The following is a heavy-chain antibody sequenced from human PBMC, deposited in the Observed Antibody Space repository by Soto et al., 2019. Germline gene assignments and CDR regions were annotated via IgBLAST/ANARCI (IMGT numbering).Heavy chain of an antibody. D-gene: IGHD2-2*01. J-gene: IGHJ4*02. CDR2: ISSGSSTK. CDR1: GFTFSGST. V-gene: IGHV3-48*02. CDR3: AQDVRVGGSV. Sequence: EVQLVESGGGLVQPGGSLRLSCAASGFTFSGSTMNWVRQAPGKGLEWVSYISSGSSTKYYADSVKGRFTISRDNAKNSLFLQLNSLRDEDTAMYCCAQDVRVGGSVWGQGTLVTVSS.